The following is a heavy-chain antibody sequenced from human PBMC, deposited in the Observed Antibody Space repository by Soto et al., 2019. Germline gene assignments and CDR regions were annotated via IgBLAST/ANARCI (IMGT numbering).Heavy chain of an antibody. J-gene: IGHJ4*02. CDR3: ARGTPVPTYFFDS. V-gene: IGHV1-69*02. D-gene: IGHD4-17*01. CDR1: GGASSTYT. Sequence: QVQLVQSGAEVKKPGSSVKVSCTASGGASSTYTISWLRQTPGQGLEWMGRIIPMFGIVKYPQKFQDRLTITADRSSHTAYMELGSLRSDDTAVYYCARGTPVPTYFFDSWGQGTLLTVSS. CDR2: IIPMFGIV.